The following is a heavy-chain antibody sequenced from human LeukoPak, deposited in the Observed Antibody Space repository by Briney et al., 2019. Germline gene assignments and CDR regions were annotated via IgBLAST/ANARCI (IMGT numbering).Heavy chain of an antibody. V-gene: IGHV3-21*04. Sequence: GGSLRLSRAASGFTFSSYSMNWVRQAPGKGLEWVSSISSSSSYIYYADSVKGRFTISRDNSKNTLYLQMNSLRAEDTAVYYCAKDAEKSITMIVVVITMFFDYWGQGTLVTVSS. D-gene: IGHD3-22*01. CDR2: ISSSSSYI. CDR1: GFTFSSYS. J-gene: IGHJ4*02. CDR3: AKDAEKSITMIVVVITMFFDY.